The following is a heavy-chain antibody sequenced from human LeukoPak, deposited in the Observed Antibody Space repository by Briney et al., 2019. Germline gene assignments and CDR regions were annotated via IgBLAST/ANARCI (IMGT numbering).Heavy chain of an antibody. Sequence: SVKVSCKASGGTFSSYAISWVRQAPGQGLEWMGRIIPIFGTANYAQKFQGRVTITADKSTSTAYMELSSLRSEDTAVYYCARALYCSGGSYYYYFDYWGQGTLVTVSS. CDR3: ARALYCSGGSYYYYFDY. D-gene: IGHD2-15*01. CDR1: GGTFSSYA. CDR2: IIPIFGTA. J-gene: IGHJ4*02. V-gene: IGHV1-69*06.